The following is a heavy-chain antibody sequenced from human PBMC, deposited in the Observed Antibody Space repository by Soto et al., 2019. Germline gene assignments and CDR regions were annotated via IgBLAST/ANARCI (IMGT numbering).Heavy chain of an antibody. D-gene: IGHD6-13*01. CDR3: ARRQFYGSSVDFDY. CDR1: GFTFRDYY. Sequence: GGSLRLSCAASGFTFRDYYMSWIRQAPGKGLEWVSYISNSGSTIYYADSVKGRFTISRDNAKNSLYLQMNSLRAEDTALYYCARRQFYGSSVDFDYWGQGTLVTVSS. CDR2: ISNSGSTI. J-gene: IGHJ4*02. V-gene: IGHV3-11*01.